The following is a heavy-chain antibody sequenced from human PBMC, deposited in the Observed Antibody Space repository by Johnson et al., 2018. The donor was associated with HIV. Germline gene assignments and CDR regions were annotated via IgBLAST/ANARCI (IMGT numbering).Heavy chain of an antibody. V-gene: IGHV3-30*03. CDR3: ARVRYNWNYEIDAFDI. CDR2: ISYDGSNR. CDR1: GFTFSNYG. D-gene: IGHD1-7*01. J-gene: IGHJ3*02. Sequence: VQLVESGGGGVQPGKSLRLSCAASGFTFSNYGMHWVRQAPGKGLEWVAVISYDGSNRYYADSVKGRFTISRDTSKDTLYLQMNSLRAEDTAVYYCARVRYNWNYEIDAFDIWGQGTMVTVSS.